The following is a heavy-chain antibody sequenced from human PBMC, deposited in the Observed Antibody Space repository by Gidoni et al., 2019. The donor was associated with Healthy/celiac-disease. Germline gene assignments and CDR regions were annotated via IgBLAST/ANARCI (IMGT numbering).Heavy chain of an antibody. CDR1: GRSISSGGYY. CDR2: IYYSGST. D-gene: IGHD2-21*02. J-gene: IGHJ3*02. V-gene: IGHV4-31*03. CDR3: ARVRLYCGGDCYDAFDI. Sequence: QVQLQESGPGLVKPSQTLSLTCTVSGRSISSGGYYWSWIRQHPGKGLEWIGYIYYSGSTDYNPSLKSRVTISVDTSKNQFSLKLSSVTAADTAVYYCARVRLYCGGDCYDAFDIWGQGTMVTVSS.